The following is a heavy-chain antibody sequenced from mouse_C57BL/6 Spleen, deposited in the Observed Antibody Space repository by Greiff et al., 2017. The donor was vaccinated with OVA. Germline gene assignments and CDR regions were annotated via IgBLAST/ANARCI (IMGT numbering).Heavy chain of an antibody. CDR3: ARLLRGYFDV. CDR1: GFTFSDYY. V-gene: IGHV5-12*01. CDR2: ISNGGGST. D-gene: IGHD1-1*01. J-gene: IGHJ1*03. Sequence: EVNVVESGGGLVQPGGSLKLSCAASGFTFSDYYMYWVRQTPEKRLEWVAYISNGGGSTYYPDTVKGRFTISRDNAKNTLYLQMSRLKSEDTAMYYCARLLRGYFDVWGTGTTVTVSS.